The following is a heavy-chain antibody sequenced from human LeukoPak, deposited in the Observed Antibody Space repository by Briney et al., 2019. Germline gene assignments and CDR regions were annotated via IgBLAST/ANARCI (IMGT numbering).Heavy chain of an antibody. CDR1: GGSISSSSYY. J-gene: IGHJ6*03. D-gene: IGHD1-14*01. CDR2: IYTSGST. Sequence: PSETLSLTCTVSGGSISSSSYYWSWLRQPPGKGLEWIAYIYTSGSTSYNTSLKSRVTISLDTSKNQFSLKLTSVTAADTAVYYCARLTTKNYYCSYMDVWGKGTTVTVSS. CDR3: ARLTTKNYYCSYMDV. V-gene: IGHV4-61*05.